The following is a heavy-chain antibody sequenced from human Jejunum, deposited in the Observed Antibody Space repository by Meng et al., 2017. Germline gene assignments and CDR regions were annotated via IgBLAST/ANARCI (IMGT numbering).Heavy chain of an antibody. J-gene: IGHJ4*02. D-gene: IGHD6-19*01. CDR3: ARDRVSYTSSGLVGV. V-gene: IGHV1-2*02. Sequence: SVKVSCQASGYTLTAYYIHWVRQAPAQAVEWMGWINPNSGDTHYAQNFQGRVTMTRDTSISTAYMELSRLRSDDTAVYYCARDRVSYTSSGLVGVWGQGTLVTVSS. CDR1: GYTLTAYY. CDR2: INPNSGDT.